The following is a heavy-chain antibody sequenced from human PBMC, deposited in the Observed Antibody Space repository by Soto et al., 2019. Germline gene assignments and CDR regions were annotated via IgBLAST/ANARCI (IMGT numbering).Heavy chain of an antibody. CDR2: ISANNGNT. Sequence: QVQLVQSGAEVKKPGASVKVSCKASGYTFTNYGISWVRQAPGQGLEWMGWISANNGNTNYEQKLQGRVTMTTDTSTTTGYMELRSLISDDTAVYYCARDRGSYALDYWGQGTLVTVSS. D-gene: IGHD1-26*01. CDR3: ARDRGSYALDY. V-gene: IGHV1-18*01. CDR1: GYTFTNYG. J-gene: IGHJ4*02.